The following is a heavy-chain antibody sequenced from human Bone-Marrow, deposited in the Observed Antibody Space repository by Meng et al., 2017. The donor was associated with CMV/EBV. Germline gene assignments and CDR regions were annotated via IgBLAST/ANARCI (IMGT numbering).Heavy chain of an antibody. V-gene: IGHV1-69*05. D-gene: IGHD3-3*01. CDR2: IIPIFGTA. Sequence: SVKVSCKASGYTFTSYDINWVRQAPGQGLEWMGGIIPIFGTANYAQKFQGRVTITTDESTSTAYMELSSLRSEDTAVYYCALTFWDYDFWSGYYSPQFDYWGQGTLVTTSS. CDR3: ALTFWDYDFWSGYYSPQFDY. J-gene: IGHJ4*02. CDR1: GYTFTSYD.